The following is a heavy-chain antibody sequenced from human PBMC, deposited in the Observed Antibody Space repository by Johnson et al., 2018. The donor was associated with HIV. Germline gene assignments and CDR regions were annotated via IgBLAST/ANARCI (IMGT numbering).Heavy chain of an antibody. CDR2: ISFDGKNK. CDR3: ARDEPYNLNAFDI. Sequence: VQLVESGGGVVQPGRSLRLSCAASGFTLTNYPMHWVRQAPGKGLEWVAVISFDGKNKYYADSVKGRFTISRDNSKNTLYLQMNSLRAEDTAVYYCARDEPYNLNAFDIWGQGTMVTVSS. CDR1: GFTLTNYP. J-gene: IGHJ3*02. V-gene: IGHV3-30*04. D-gene: IGHD5-24*01.